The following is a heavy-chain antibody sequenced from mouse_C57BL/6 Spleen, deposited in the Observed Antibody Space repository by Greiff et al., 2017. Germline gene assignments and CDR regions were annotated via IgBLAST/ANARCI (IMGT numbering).Heavy chain of an antibody. CDR3: ASVYYGSSPWFAY. CDR2: IWTGGGT. D-gene: IGHD1-1*01. J-gene: IGHJ3*01. Sequence: VKLMESGPGLVAPSQSLSITCTVSGFSLTSYAISWVRQPPGKGLEWLGVIWTGGGTNYNSALKSRLSISKDNSKSQVFLKMNSLQTDDTARYYSASVYYGSSPWFAYWGQGTLVTVSA. V-gene: IGHV2-9-1*01. CDR1: GFSLTSYA.